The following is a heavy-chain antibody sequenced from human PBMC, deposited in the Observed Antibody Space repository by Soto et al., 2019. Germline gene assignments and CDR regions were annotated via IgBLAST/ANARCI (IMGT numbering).Heavy chain of an antibody. CDR3: ARKTDSIPSGGDV. V-gene: IGHV3-53*04. CDR2: IYSGGDT. CDR1: GFAVRHNY. D-gene: IGHD3-10*01. J-gene: IGHJ6*04. Sequence: EVQLVESGGGLVQPGGSLRLSCTASGFAVRHNYMTWVRQAPGKGLEWVSLIYSGGDTAYADSVKGRFTISRHTSQNTLHLQMNSLRAEDTAVYYCARKTDSIPSGGDVWGKGTPVTVSS.